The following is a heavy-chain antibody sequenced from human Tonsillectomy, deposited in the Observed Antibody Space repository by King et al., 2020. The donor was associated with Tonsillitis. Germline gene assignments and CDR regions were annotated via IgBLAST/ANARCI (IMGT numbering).Heavy chain of an antibody. D-gene: IGHD4-17*01. CDR1: GGSISSYY. Sequence: QLQESGPGLVKPSETLSLICTVSGGSISSYYWSWIRQPPGKGLEWIGYIYYSGRTNYNPSLKSRVTISVDTSKNQFSLKLSSVTAADTAGYYCARHDYGDYVSDYWGQGTLVTVSS. V-gene: IGHV4-59*08. CDR3: ARHDYGDYVSDY. CDR2: IYYSGRT. J-gene: IGHJ4*02.